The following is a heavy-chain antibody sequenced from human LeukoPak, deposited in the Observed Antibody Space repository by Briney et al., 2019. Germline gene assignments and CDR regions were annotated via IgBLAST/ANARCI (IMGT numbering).Heavy chain of an antibody. CDR3: ARKRLDSGSYYPFDY. D-gene: IGHD1-26*01. J-gene: IGHJ4*02. CDR2: IYYSGST. V-gene: IGHV4-59*01. CDR1: GGSISSYY. Sequence: SETLSLTCTVSGGSISSYYWSWIRQPPGKGLEWIGYIYYSGSTNYNPSLKSRVTISVDTFKNQFSLKLSSVTAADTAVYYCARKRLDSGSYYPFDYWGQGTLVTVSS.